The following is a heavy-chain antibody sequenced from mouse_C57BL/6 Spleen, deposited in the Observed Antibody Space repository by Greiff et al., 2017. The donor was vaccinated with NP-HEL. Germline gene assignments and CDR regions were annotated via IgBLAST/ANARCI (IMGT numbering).Heavy chain of an antibody. D-gene: IGHD2-4*01. V-gene: IGHV5-9-1*02. Sequence: EVQLVESGEGLVKPGGSLKLSCAASGFTFSSYAMSWVRQTPEKRLEWVAYISSGGDYIYYADTVKGRFTISRDNARNTLYLQMSSLKSEDTAMYYCTRVEDYDGYFDYWGQGTTLTVSS. CDR1: GFTFSSYA. CDR3: TRVEDYDGYFDY. J-gene: IGHJ2*01. CDR2: ISSGGDYI.